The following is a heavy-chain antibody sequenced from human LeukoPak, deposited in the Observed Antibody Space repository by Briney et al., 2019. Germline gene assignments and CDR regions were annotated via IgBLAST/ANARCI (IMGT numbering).Heavy chain of an antibody. V-gene: IGHV3-7*01. CDR2: IQADGSEK. CDR3: ARDSTVATYYGVDV. D-gene: IGHD6-19*01. J-gene: IGHJ6*02. Sequence: GGSLRLSCAASGFTFRSYWMSWVCQAPGKGLEWVANIQADGSEKNYIDYVQGRFTISRDNAKTSLYLQMNSLRADDTAVYYCARDSTVATYYGVDVWGQGTTVTVSS. CDR1: GFTFRSYW.